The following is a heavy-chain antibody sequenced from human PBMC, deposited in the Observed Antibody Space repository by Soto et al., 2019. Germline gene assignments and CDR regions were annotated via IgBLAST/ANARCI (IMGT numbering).Heavy chain of an antibody. V-gene: IGHV5-51*01. D-gene: IGHD5-12*01. CDR1: GYSFTSYW. J-gene: IGHJ3*01. CDR2: IYPGDSDT. CDR3: ARDRGVGLYSGCGDDFDD. Sequence: GESLKISCKGSGYSFTSYWIGWVRQMPGKGLEWMGTIYPGDSDTRYSPSFQGQVTISADKSISTAYLQMSSLRAADTAMYYCARDRGVGLYSGCGDDFDDWGQGTMVTVSS.